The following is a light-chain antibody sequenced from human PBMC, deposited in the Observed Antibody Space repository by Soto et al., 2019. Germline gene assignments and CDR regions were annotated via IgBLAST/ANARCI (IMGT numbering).Light chain of an antibody. CDR2: WAS. CDR1: QSVLDISNNKNY. J-gene: IGKJ2*01. Sequence: DIVMTQSPDSLAVSLGERATINCKSSQSVLDISNNKNYLAWYQQKPRQPPKLLIYWASARESGVPDRFSGSGSGTDFILTISSLQAEDVAVYYCQQYYRTPPTFGQGTKLEIK. V-gene: IGKV4-1*01. CDR3: QQYYRTPPT.